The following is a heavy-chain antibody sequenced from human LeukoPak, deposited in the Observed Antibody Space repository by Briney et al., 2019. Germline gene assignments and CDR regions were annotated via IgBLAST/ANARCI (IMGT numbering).Heavy chain of an antibody. CDR1: GFIFKTYA. J-gene: IGHJ6*03. CDR2: ISGSGGST. CDR3: ASRKTYYDILTGYYYMDV. V-gene: IGHV3-23*01. Sequence: PGGSLRLSCAGSGFIFKTYALGWVRQAPGKGLEWVSAISGSGGSTYYADSVKGRFTISRDNSKNTLYLQMNSLRAEDTAVYYCASRKTYYDILTGYYYMDVWGKGTTVTVSS. D-gene: IGHD3-9*01.